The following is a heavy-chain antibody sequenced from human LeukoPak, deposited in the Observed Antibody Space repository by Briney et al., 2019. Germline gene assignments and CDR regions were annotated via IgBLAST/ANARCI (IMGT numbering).Heavy chain of an antibody. D-gene: IGHD4-23*01. CDR1: GFTFSDYY. CDR3: ARDRWGAHGMDV. Sequence: GGSLRLSCAASGFTFSDYYMSWIRQAPGKGLEWVSYITSRGSTIYYAAYVKGRFTIYRDNAKSSLYLQMNSLRAEDTAVYYCARDRWGAHGMDVWGQGTTVTVSS. V-gene: IGHV3-11*01. J-gene: IGHJ6*02. CDR2: ITSRGSTI.